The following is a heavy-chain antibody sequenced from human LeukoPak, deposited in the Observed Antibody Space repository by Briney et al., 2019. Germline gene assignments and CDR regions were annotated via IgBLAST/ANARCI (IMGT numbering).Heavy chain of an antibody. V-gene: IGHV3-30*18. D-gene: IGHD2-15*01. CDR2: ISCDGSNK. CDR3: AKDPIRYCSGGSCYYFDY. CDR1: GFTFSSYG. Sequence: GVSLTLSCAASGFTFSSYGMHWVRQAPGKGLEWVAVISCDGSNKYYAGSVKGRFIISRDNYENTLYLQMNSLRAEDTAVYYCAKDPIRYCSGGSCYYFDYWGQGTLVTVSS. J-gene: IGHJ4*02.